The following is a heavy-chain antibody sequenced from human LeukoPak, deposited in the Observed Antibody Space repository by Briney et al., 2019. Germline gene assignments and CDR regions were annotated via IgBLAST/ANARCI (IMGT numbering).Heavy chain of an antibody. D-gene: IGHD5-24*01. CDR1: GFTFSSHG. V-gene: IGHV3-23*01. Sequence: GRSLRLSCAASGFTFSSHGTNWVRQAPGKGLEWVSGISPNGVITYYADSVKGRFTISRDNSKGTVYLQMNSLRPEATAVYYCAKDDAWLQYGNWGRGTLVTVSS. J-gene: IGHJ4*02. CDR3: AKDDAWLQYGN. CDR2: ISPNGVIT.